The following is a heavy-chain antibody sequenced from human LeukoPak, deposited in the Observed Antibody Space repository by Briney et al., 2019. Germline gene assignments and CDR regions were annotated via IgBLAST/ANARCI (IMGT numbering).Heavy chain of an antibody. D-gene: IGHD1-1*01. CDR1: GFTVSSNY. CDR2: IYTGGST. CDR3: AKMPGHSWRVSDY. V-gene: IGHV3-66*01. Sequence: PGGSLRLSCAASGFTVSSNYMSWVRQAPGKGLKWVSVIYTGGSTYYADSVKGRFTISRDNSKNTLYLQMNSLRVEDTAVYYCAKMPGHSWRVSDYWGQGTLITVSS. J-gene: IGHJ4*02.